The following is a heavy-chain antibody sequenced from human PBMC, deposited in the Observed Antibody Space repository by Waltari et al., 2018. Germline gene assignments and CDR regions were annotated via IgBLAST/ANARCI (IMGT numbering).Heavy chain of an antibody. D-gene: IGHD6-13*01. CDR2: IIPSLGIA. Sequence: QVQLVQSGAGVKRPGSSLTVFCNACGGPFSRYTISWVRQTRGQGLEWMGRIIPSLGIANYAQKFQGRVTITADKSTSTAYMELSSLRSEDTAVYYCARDRGRIAAAGTGGRWGQGTLVTVSS. CDR3: ARDRGRIAAAGTGGR. CDR1: GGPFSRYT. J-gene: IGHJ4*02. V-gene: IGHV1-69*08.